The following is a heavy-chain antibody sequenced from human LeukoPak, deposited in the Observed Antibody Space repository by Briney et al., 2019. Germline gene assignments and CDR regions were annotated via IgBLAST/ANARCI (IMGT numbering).Heavy chain of an antibody. J-gene: IGHJ3*02. Sequence: SETLSLTCAVYGGSFSSYYWSWLRQPPGKGLEWIGYIYYSGSTNYNPSLKSRVTISVDTSKNQFSLKLSSVTAADTAVYYCAREGTERVAVAGTPDAFDIWGQGTMVTVSS. CDR2: IYYSGST. V-gene: IGHV4-59*01. D-gene: IGHD6-19*01. CDR1: GGSFSSYY. CDR3: AREGTERVAVAGTPDAFDI.